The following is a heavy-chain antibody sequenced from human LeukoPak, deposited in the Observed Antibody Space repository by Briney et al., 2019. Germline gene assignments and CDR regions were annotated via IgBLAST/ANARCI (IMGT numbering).Heavy chain of an antibody. Sequence: PSETLSLTCTVSGGSISSGDYYWSWIRQPPGKGLEWIGYIYYSGSTYYNPSLKSRVTISVDTSKNQFSLKLSSVTAADTAVYYCARADYTLGHLDYWGQGTLVTVSS. CDR2: IYYSGST. V-gene: IGHV4-30-4*01. D-gene: IGHD4-11*01. J-gene: IGHJ4*02. CDR3: ARADYTLGHLDY. CDR1: GGSISSGDYY.